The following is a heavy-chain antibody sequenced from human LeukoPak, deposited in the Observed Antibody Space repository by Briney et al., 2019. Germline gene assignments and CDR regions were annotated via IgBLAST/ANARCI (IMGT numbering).Heavy chain of an antibody. J-gene: IGHJ6*02. Sequence: GGSLRLSCGGSGFTFSGYWMHWVRQGPGKGLVWVSRIKSDGSDTSYADSVKGRFTISRDNAKNTLYLQLSSLRADDTAAYYCARAMAGDYGMDVWGQGTTVTVSS. CDR3: ARAMAGDYGMDV. V-gene: IGHV3-74*01. CDR2: IKSDGSDT. D-gene: IGHD6-19*01. CDR1: GFTFSGYW.